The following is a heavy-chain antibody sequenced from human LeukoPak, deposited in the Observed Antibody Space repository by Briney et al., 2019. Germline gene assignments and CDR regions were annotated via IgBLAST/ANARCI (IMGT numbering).Heavy chain of an antibody. D-gene: IGHD2-15*01. J-gene: IGHJ3*01. V-gene: IGHV3-7*01. CDR2: IFEDGSVK. CDR1: GSTFSSYW. CDR3: ARDVSPSTRGGDCSGGTCYYDAFDL. Sequence: GGSLRLSCAVSGSTFSSYWMTWVRQAPGKGLEWVANIFEDGSVKNYVDSVRGRFTISRDNAKNSLYLQMDSLRDEDTAMYYCARDVSPSTRGGDCSGGTCYYDAFDLWGQGTMVTVSS.